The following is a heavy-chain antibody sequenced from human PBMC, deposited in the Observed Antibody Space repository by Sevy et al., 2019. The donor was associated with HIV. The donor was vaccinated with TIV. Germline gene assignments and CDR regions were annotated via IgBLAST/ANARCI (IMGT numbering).Heavy chain of an antibody. Sequence: GSLRLSCAASGFTFSSYWMSWVRQAPGKGLEWVANIKQDGSEKYYVDSVKGRFTISRDNAKNSLYLQMNSLRAEDTAVYYCARGPYSNGWYSHAFDIWGQGTMVTVSS. J-gene: IGHJ3*02. CDR1: GFTFSSYW. V-gene: IGHV3-7*01. CDR3: ARGPYSNGWYSHAFDI. D-gene: IGHD6-19*01. CDR2: IKQDGSEK.